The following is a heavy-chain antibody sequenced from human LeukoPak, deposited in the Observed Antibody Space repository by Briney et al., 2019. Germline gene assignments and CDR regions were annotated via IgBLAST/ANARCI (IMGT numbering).Heavy chain of an antibody. CDR2: IYPGDSDT. CDR1: GYSFTSYW. D-gene: IGHD6-19*01. CDR3: ARHWTSGWYSVDAFDI. Sequence: GESLKISCKGSGYSFTSYWIGWVRQMPGKGLEWMGIIYPGDSDTRYSPSFQGQVTISTDKSISTAYLQWSSLKASDTAMYYCARHWTSGWYSVDAFDIWGQGTMVTVSS. V-gene: IGHV5-51*01. J-gene: IGHJ3*02.